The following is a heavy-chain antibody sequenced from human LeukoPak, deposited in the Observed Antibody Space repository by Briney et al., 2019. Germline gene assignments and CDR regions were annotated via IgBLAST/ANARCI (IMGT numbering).Heavy chain of an antibody. V-gene: IGHV1-24*01. CDR1: GYTLTDYS. CDR3: AAGGTITTEFDF. J-gene: IGHJ4*02. CDR2: FNPEDGET. Sequence: ASVKVSCKVSGYTLTDYSMHWARQAPGKGLEWMGGFNPEDGETIYAQKFQGRVTMIEDTSTDTAYMELTSLRSDDTAVYYCAAGGTITTEFDFWGQGTLVTVSS. D-gene: IGHD4-11*01.